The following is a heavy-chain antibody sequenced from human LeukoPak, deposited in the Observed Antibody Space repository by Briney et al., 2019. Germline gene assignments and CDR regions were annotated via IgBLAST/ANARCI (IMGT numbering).Heavy chain of an antibody. D-gene: IGHD2-21*02. CDR2: IKQDGSQK. Sequence: GGSLRLSCAASGFAFRSYWMSWVRQAPGKGPEWVANIKQDGSQKYYVDSVKGRFTISRDNAENSLYLQMNSLRAEDTAVDYCARGPRLFDSWGQGTLVTVSS. CDR3: ARGPRLFDS. CDR1: GFAFRSYW. V-gene: IGHV3-7*01. J-gene: IGHJ4*02.